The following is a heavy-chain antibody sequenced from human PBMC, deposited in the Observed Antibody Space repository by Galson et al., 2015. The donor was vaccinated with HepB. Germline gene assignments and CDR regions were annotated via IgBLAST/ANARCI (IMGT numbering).Heavy chain of an antibody. D-gene: IGHD2-2*01. J-gene: IGHJ5*02. Sequence: SVKVSCKASGYTFTAYGIHWVRQAPGKRPEWMGWINADNGDTRYSQTFQGRVSITRDTFASTAYMELSGLRSEDTAVYYCARDLGSISSLPWDWFVPWGQGTLFTVSS. CDR1: GYTFTAYG. CDR3: ARDLGSISSLPWDWFVP. CDR2: INADNGDT. V-gene: IGHV1-3*01.